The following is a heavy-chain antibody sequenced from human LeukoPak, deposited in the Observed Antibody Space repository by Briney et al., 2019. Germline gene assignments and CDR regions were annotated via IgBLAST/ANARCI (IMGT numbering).Heavy chain of an antibody. CDR2: IYTSGST. Sequence: PSETLSLTCTVSGGSISSYYWSWVRQPAGKGLEWIGRIYTSGSTNYNPSLKSRVTMSVDPSKNQFSLELSYVTAADTAVYYCARSLAGRYCSSTSCYGRSGSWFDPWGQGTLVTVSS. D-gene: IGHD2-2*01. V-gene: IGHV4-4*07. J-gene: IGHJ5*02. CDR3: ARSLAGRYCSSTSCYGRSGSWFDP. CDR1: GGSISSYY.